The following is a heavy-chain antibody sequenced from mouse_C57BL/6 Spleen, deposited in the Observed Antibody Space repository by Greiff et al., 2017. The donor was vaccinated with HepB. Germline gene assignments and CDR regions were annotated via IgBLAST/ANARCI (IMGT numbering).Heavy chain of an antibody. Sequence: QVQLQQPGTELVKPGASVKLSCKASGYTFTSYWMPWVKQRPGQGLEWIGNINPSNGGTNYNEKVKSKATLTVDKSASTAYMQLSSLTSEDSAVYYCAKGGAGYAWFAYWGQGTLVTVSA. D-gene: IGHD3-2*02. CDR3: AKGGAGYAWFAY. CDR1: GYTFTSYW. V-gene: IGHV1-53*01. CDR2: INPSNGGT. J-gene: IGHJ3*01.